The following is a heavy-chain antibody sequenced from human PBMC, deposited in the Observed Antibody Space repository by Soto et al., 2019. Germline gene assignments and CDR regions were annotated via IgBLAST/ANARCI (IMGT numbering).Heavy chain of an antibody. CDR1: GFTFSSYS. CDR3: AREWTVTGAEYFQH. D-gene: IGHD4-17*01. V-gene: IGHV3-48*01. J-gene: IGHJ1*01. CDR2: ISSSSSTI. Sequence: GGSLRLSCAASGFTFSSYSMNWVRQTPGKGLEWVSYISSSSSTIYYADSVKGRFTISRDNAKNSLYLQMNSLRAEDTAVYYCAREWTVTGAEYFQHWGQGTLVTVSS.